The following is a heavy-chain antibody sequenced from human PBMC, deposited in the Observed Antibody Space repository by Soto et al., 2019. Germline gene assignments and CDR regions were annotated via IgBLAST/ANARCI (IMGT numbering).Heavy chain of an antibody. Sequence: EVQLLESGGGLVQPGGSLRLSCAASGFTFSSYAMSWVRQAPGKGLEWVSAISGSGGGTYYADSVKGRFTICRDNSKNTLYLQMNSLRAEDTAVYYCAKDNLELPEYFDYWGQGTLVTVSS. J-gene: IGHJ4*02. V-gene: IGHV3-23*01. CDR2: ISGSGGGT. CDR1: GFTFSSYA. D-gene: IGHD1-7*01. CDR3: AKDNLELPEYFDY.